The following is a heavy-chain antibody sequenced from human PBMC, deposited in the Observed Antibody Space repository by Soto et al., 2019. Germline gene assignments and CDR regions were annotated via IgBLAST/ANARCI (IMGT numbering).Heavy chain of an antibody. CDR3: AKESSSWYVRYFDY. D-gene: IGHD6-13*01. V-gene: IGHV3-23*01. Sequence: GGSLRLSCAATGFTFSSYAMSWVRQAPGKGLEWVSGISGSGGSTYYADSVKGRFTISRDNSKNTLYLQMNSLRAEDTAVYYCAKESSSWYVRYFDYWGQGTLVTVSS. J-gene: IGHJ4*02. CDR2: ISGSGGST. CDR1: GFTFSSYA.